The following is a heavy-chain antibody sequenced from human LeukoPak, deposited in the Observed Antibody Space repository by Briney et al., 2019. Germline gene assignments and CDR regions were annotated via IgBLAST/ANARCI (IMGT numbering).Heavy chain of an antibody. Sequence: SETLSLTCAVSGYSISSGYYWGWVRQPPGKGLEWIGSIYHSGSTYYNPSLKSRVTISVDTSKNQSSLKLSSVTAADTAVYYCARVNRDYGDYVDYWGQGTLVTVSS. J-gene: IGHJ4*02. V-gene: IGHV4-38-2*01. CDR1: GYSISSGYY. D-gene: IGHD4-17*01. CDR3: ARVNRDYGDYVDY. CDR2: IYHSGST.